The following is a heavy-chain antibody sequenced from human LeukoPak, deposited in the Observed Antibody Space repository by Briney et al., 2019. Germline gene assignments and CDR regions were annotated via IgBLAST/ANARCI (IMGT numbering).Heavy chain of an antibody. V-gene: IGHV1-8*03. D-gene: IGHD2-2*01. CDR2: LNTNSGNT. CDR1: GYTFTNYD. Sequence: ASVKVSCKASGYTFTNYDISWVRQATGQGLEWMGWLNTNSGNTGYAQKFQGRVTITRTTSINTAYMELRSLTSEDTAAYYYARAMCSSSSCFFDPWGQGTLVTVSS. J-gene: IGHJ5*02. CDR3: ARAMCSSSSCFFDP.